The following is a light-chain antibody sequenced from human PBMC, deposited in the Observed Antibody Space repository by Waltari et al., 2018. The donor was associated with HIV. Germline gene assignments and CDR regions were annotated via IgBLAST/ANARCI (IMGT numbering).Light chain of an antibody. CDR1: NSNIGRNY. CDR2: TNN. V-gene: IGLV1-47*01. Sequence: QSVLTQPPSASGTPGQRVTISCSGCNSNIGRNYVYWYQQLPGTTPKLLIYTNNQRPSGVPDRFSGSKSGTSASLAISGLRSEDEADYYCAAWDDSLSGVVFGGGTKLTVL. J-gene: IGLJ2*01. CDR3: AAWDDSLSGVV.